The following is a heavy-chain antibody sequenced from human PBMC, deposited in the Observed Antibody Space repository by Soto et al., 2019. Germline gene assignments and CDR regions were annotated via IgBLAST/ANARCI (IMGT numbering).Heavy chain of an antibody. CDR2: IYHSGST. D-gene: IGHD2-8*02. Sequence: QLQLQESGSGLVKPSQTLSLTCAVSGGSISSDGYSWSWIRQPPGKGLEWIGYIYHSGSTYYNPSLKSRVTISVDRSKNQFSLKRSSVTAADTAVYSCARAPYSPGGRIDWYFDLWGRGTLVTVSS. CDR1: GGSISSDGYS. CDR3: ARAPYSPGGRIDWYFDL. J-gene: IGHJ2*01. V-gene: IGHV4-30-2*01.